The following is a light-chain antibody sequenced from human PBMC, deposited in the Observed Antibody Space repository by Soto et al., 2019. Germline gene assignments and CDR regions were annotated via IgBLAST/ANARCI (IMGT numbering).Light chain of an antibody. V-gene: IGLV2-8*01. J-gene: IGLJ3*02. CDR2: EVN. CDR3: ISYTSSATLV. CDR1: SSDVGGYNY. Sequence: QSALTQPPSASGSPGQSVTISCTGTSSDVGGYNYVSWYQQHPGKAPKLMIYEVNKRPSGVPDRFSGSKSSNTASLTVSGLQAEDEADYYCISYTSSATLVFGGGTKLTVL.